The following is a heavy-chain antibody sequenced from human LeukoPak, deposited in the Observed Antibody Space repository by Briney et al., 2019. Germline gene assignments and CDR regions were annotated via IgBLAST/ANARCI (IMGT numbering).Heavy chain of an antibody. CDR2: IIPIFGTA. J-gene: IGHJ6*03. CDR1: GYTFTSYY. D-gene: IGHD4-17*01. CDR3: ATNGDYRSIYYYYYYMDV. Sequence: ASVKVSCKASGYTFTSYYMHWVRQAPGQGLEWMGGIIPIFGTANYAQKFQGRVTITADKSTSTAYMELSSLRSEDTAVYYCATNGDYRSIYYYYYYMDVWGKGTTVTVSS. V-gene: IGHV1-69*06.